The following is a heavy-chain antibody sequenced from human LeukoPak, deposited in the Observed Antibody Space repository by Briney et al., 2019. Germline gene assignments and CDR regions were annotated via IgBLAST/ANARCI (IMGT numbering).Heavy chain of an antibody. CDR1: GGSISSYY. CDR3: ARAYSSGWYGGAEFDP. V-gene: IGHV4-4*07. J-gene: IGHJ5*02. D-gene: IGHD6-19*01. CDR2: IYTSGST. Sequence: PSETLSLTCTVSGGSISSYYWSWIRQPAGKGLEWIGRIYTSGSTNYNPSLKSRVTMSVDTCKNQFSLKLSSVTAADTAVYYCARAYSSGWYGGAEFDPWGQGTLVTVSS.